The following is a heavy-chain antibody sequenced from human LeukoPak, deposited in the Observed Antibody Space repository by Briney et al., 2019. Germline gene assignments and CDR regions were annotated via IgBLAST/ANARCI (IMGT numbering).Heavy chain of an antibody. V-gene: IGHV4-39*01. J-gene: IGHJ5*02. D-gene: IGHD3-9*01. CDR2: IYYSGST. Sequence: SETLSLTCTVSGGSISSSSYYWGWIRQPPGKGLEWIGSIYYSGSTYYNPSLKGRVTISVDTSKNQFSLKLSSVTAADTAVYYCASTYYDILTGPQGRFDPWGQGTLVTVSS. CDR3: ASTYYDILTGPQGRFDP. CDR1: GGSISSSSYY.